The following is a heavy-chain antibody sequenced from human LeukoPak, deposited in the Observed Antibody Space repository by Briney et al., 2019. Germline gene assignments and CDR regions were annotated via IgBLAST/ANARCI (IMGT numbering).Heavy chain of an antibody. V-gene: IGHV1-2*02. CDR3: AREPWAGSSDY. CDR1: GYIFTDYY. CDR2: LNSESGGA. Sequence: ASVKVPCKTSGYIFTDYYIHWVRQAPGQGPEWMGWLNSESGGAKYAQRFQARVTMTRDTSISAAYMELSRLRSDDTAVYYCAREPWAGSSDYWGQGTLVTVSS. J-gene: IGHJ4*02. D-gene: IGHD1-26*01.